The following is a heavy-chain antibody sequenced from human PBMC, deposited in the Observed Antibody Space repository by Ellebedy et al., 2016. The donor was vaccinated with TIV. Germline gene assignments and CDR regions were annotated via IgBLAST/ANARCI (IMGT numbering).Heavy chain of an antibody. CDR1: GGSISNYY. J-gene: IGHJ5*02. Sequence: SETLSLTCSVSGGSISNYYWSWIRQPPGKGLEWIGYIYYSGSTNYNPSLKSRVTISVDRSKNLFSLKLSSVTAADTAVYYCARKTYGSGSYYNNFWFDPWGQGTLVTVSS. CDR3: ARKTYGSGSYYNNFWFDP. D-gene: IGHD3-10*01. CDR2: IYYSGST. V-gene: IGHV4-59*12.